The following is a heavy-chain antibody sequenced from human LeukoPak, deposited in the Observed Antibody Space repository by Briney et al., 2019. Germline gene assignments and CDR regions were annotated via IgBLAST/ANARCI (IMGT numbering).Heavy chain of an antibody. Sequence: GESLKISCKGSGYSFTNYWIGWVRQMPGKGLEWMGFISPGDSDTRYSPSFQGQVAISADKSISTAYLRWSSLKASDTAMYYRARLVIHVGATADYFDYWGQGILVTVSS. CDR1: GYSFTNYW. D-gene: IGHD1-26*01. CDR2: ISPGDSDT. V-gene: IGHV5-51*01. CDR3: ARLVIHVGATADYFDY. J-gene: IGHJ4*02.